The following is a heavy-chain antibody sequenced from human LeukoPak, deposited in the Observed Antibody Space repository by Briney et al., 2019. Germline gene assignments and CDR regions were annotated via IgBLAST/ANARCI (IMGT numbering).Heavy chain of an antibody. CDR2: IYYSGYT. CDR3: ARGGFFGSGSLFDS. V-gene: IGHV4-31*03. J-gene: IGHJ4*02. D-gene: IGHD3-10*01. CDR1: GGSVSSGGSY. Sequence: SQTLSLTCSVSGGSVSSGGSYWSWIRPRPGKGLVWIGYIYYSGYTFYSPSLKSRVFISFDTSKNLFSLNFSSVTAADTAVYYCARGGFFGSGSLFDSWGQGTLVTVSS.